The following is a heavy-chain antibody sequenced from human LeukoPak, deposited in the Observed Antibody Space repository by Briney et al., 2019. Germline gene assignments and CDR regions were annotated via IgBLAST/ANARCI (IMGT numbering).Heavy chain of an antibody. Sequence: TGGSLRLSCAASGFTFSSYALSWVRQAPGKGLEWVSAISDSGGGTYYADSVKGRFTISRDNSKNTLYLQMNSLRAEDTAVYYCATYDFWSGYGVGYWGQGTLVTVSS. V-gene: IGHV3-23*01. CDR3: ATYDFWSGYGVGY. CDR2: ISDSGGGT. J-gene: IGHJ4*02. D-gene: IGHD3-3*01. CDR1: GFTFSSYA.